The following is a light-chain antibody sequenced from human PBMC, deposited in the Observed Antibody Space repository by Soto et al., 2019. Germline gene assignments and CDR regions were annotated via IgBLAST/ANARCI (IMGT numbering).Light chain of an antibody. CDR2: AAS. CDR3: QQSYSTAWT. V-gene: IGKV1-39*01. J-gene: IGKJ1*01. Sequence: DIQVTQSPSSLSASVGDRVTITCRASQSISNFLNWYQQKLGKAPKLLIYAASTLQSGVPSRFSGSGSGTDFTLTISSLQHEDFATYYCQQSYSTAWTFGQGTKVEIK. CDR1: QSISNF.